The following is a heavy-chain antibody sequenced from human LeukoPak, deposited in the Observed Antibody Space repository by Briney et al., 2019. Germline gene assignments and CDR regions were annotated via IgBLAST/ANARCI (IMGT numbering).Heavy chain of an antibody. D-gene: IGHD3-10*01. CDR2: IYCSGST. Sequence: PSETLSLTCTVSGGSFGSYYWSWIRQPPGKGLEWIGYIYCSGSTNYNPSLKSRVTISVDTSKNQFSLKLSSVTAADTAVYYCARQGGSGSYDYGMDVWGQGTTVTVSS. V-gene: IGHV4-59*08. CDR3: ARQGGSGSYDYGMDV. J-gene: IGHJ6*02. CDR1: GGSFGSYY.